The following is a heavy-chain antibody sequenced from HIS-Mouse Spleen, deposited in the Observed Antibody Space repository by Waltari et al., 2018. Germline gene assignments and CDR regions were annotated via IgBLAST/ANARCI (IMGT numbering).Heavy chain of an antibody. Sequence: QLQLQESGPGLVKPSETLSLTCTVSGGSISSSSYHWGGIRQPPGKGLEWIGSIYYSGSNYYNPSLKSRVTISVDTSKNQFSLKLSSVTAADTAVYYCAREIPYSSSWYDWYFDLWGRGTLVTVSS. CDR1: GGSISSSSYH. D-gene: IGHD6-13*01. CDR3: AREIPYSSSWYDWYFDL. J-gene: IGHJ2*01. V-gene: IGHV4-39*07. CDR2: IYYSGSN.